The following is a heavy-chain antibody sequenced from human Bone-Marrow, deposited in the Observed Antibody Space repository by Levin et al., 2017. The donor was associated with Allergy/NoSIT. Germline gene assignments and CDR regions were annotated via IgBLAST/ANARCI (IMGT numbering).Heavy chain of an antibody. J-gene: IGHJ4*02. D-gene: IGHD6-19*01. CDR1: GFTFSDYY. V-gene: IGHV3-11*01. Sequence: GESLKISCAASGFTFSDYYMSWIRQAPGKGLEWVSYISSSGSTIYYADSVKGRFTISRDNAKNSLYLQMNSLRAEDTAVYYCARDPSSGWYMVVPYFDYWGQGTLVTVSS. CDR2: ISSSGSTI. CDR3: ARDPSSGWYMVVPYFDY.